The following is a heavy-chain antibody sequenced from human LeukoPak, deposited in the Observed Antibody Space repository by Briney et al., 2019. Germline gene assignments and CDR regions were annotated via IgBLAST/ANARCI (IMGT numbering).Heavy chain of an antibody. CDR1: GFTFSSYG. CDR2: IWYVGSNK. J-gene: IGHJ4*02. V-gene: IGHV3-33*01. Sequence: GGSLRLSCAASGFTFSSYGMHWVRQAPGKGLEWVAVIWYVGSNKYYADSVKGRFTISRDNAKNTLYLQINSLRAEDTAVYYCARGRVTSSWYYFDYWGQGALVTVSS. CDR3: ARGRVTSSWYYFDY. D-gene: IGHD6-13*01.